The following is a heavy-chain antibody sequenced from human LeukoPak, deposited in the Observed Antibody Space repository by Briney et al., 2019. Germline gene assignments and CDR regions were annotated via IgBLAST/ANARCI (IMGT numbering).Heavy chain of an antibody. CDR3: ARSRYYGSGSYLY. CDR1: GGSFSGYY. CDR2: INHSGST. D-gene: IGHD3-10*01. Sequence: SETLSLTCAVYGGSFSGYYWSWIRQPPGKGLEWIGEINHSGSTNYNPSLKRRVTISVDTSKNQFSLKLSSVTAADTAVYYCARSRYYGSGSYLYWGQGTLVTVSS. J-gene: IGHJ4*02. V-gene: IGHV4-34*01.